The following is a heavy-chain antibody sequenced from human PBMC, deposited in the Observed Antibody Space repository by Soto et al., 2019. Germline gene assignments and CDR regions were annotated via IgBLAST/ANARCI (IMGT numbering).Heavy chain of an antibody. V-gene: IGHV4-4*03. D-gene: IGHD5-12*01. CDR3: AVATVYRLDY. CDR2: IYHSGST. Sequence: PETLSLTCADSCDSISSIYCWRWVRQPPGKGLEWIGEIYHSGSTNYNPSLKSRVTISVDKSKNQFSLKLSSVTAADTAVYYCAVATVYRLDYWGQGTLVTVSS. CDR1: CDSISSIYC. J-gene: IGHJ4*02.